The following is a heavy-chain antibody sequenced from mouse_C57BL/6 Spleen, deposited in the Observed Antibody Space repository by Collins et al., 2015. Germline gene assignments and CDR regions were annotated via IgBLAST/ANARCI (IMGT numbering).Heavy chain of an antibody. CDR1: GYTFTTYG. D-gene: IGHD1-1*01. CDR2: INTYSGVP. Sequence: QIQLVQSGPELKKPGETVKISCKASGYTFTTYGMSWVKQAPGKGLKWMGWINTYSGVPTYADDFKGRFAFSSQTSASTAYLQINNLKNEDTATYFCARSRHYYGSSYDWYFDVWGTGTTVTVSS. J-gene: IGHJ1*03. CDR3: ARSRHYYGSSYDWYFDV. V-gene: IGHV9-3*01.